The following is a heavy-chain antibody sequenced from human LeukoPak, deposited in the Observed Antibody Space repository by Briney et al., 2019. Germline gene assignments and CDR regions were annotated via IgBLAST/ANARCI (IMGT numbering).Heavy chain of an antibody. CDR2: IYYSGST. V-gene: IGHV4-30-4*01. Sequence: SETLSLTCTVSGGSICSGDYYWSWIRQPPGQGLEWIGYIYYSGSTYYNPSLKSRVTISVDTSKNQFSLKLSSVTAADTAVYYCARVGDSDYYYYYGMDVWGQGTTVTVSS. CDR3: ARVGDSDYYYYYGMDV. J-gene: IGHJ6*02. CDR1: GGSICSGDYY. D-gene: IGHD2-21*02.